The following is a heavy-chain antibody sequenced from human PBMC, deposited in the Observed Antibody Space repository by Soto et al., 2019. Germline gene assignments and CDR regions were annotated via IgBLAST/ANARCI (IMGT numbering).Heavy chain of an antibody. J-gene: IGHJ4*02. D-gene: IGHD3-22*01. CDR3: VKDTVVVINGGDFDY. CDR2: ISGDAGRT. CDR1: GFTYVNYA. Sequence: EVQLLESGGALVQPGGSLRLSCAASGFTYVNYAMSWVRQAPGKGLEWVSGISGDAGRTFYADSVKGRFTISRDNSKNTVYLQMNSLRVEDTAVYYCVKDTVVVINGGDFDYWGQGTLVTVSS. V-gene: IGHV3-23*01.